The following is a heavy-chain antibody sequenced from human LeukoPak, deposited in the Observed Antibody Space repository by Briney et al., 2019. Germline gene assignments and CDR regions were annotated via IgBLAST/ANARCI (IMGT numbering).Heavy chain of an antibody. CDR3: ARDAPPRTTSARRDYFDY. CDR2: IKQDGSEK. D-gene: IGHD1-7*01. J-gene: IGHJ4*02. Sequence: PGGSLRLSCAASGFTFSIYWMSWVRQAPGKGLEWVANIKQDGSEKYYVDSVKGRFTISRDNAKNSLYLQMNRLRAEDTAVYYCARDAPPRTTSARRDYFDYWGQGTLVTVSS. V-gene: IGHV3-7*01. CDR1: GFTFSIYW.